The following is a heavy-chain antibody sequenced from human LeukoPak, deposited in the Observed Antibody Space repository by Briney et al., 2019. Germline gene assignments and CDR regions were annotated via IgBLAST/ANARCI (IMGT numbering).Heavy chain of an antibody. CDR3: ARGPLQRDYGDYGVGFDF. CDR2: VSSSGNTI. V-gene: IGHV3-48*03. CDR1: GFTFSSYE. D-gene: IGHD4-17*01. J-gene: IGHJ3*01. Sequence: PGGSLRLSCAASGFTFSSYEMNWVRQAPGKGLEWVSYVSSSGNTIYYADSVKGRFIISRDNAKNSLYLQMNSLRAEDTAVYYCARGPLQRDYGDYGVGFDFWGQGTMVTVSS.